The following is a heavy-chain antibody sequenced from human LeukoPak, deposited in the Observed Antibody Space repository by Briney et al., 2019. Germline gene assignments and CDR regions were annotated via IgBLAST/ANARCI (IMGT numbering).Heavy chain of an antibody. CDR2: INSDGSSA. Sequence: GVSLRLSCAASGFTFSSYWMHWVRQAPGKGLVWVSRINSDGSSASYADSVKGRFTISRDNAKNTLYLQMNSLRAEDTAVYYCARGRYSSSWYASYNFDYWGQGTLVTVSS. D-gene: IGHD6-13*01. V-gene: IGHV3-74*01. J-gene: IGHJ4*02. CDR3: ARGRYSSSWYASYNFDY. CDR1: GFTFSSYW.